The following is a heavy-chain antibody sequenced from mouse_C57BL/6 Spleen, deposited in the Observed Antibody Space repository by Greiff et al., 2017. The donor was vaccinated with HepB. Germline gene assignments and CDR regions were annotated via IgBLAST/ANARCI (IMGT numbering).Heavy chain of an antibody. J-gene: IGHJ3*01. CDR3: TRDEGDYDGGFAY. D-gene: IGHD2-4*01. Sequence: EVKLVESGEGLVKPGGSLKLSCAASGFTLSSYAMSWVRQTPEKGLEWVAYISSGGDYIYDADTVKGRVTISRDNARNTLYLQMSSLKSEDTAMYYCTRDEGDYDGGFAYWGQGTLVTVSA. CDR1: GFTLSSYA. V-gene: IGHV5-9-1*02. CDR2: ISSGGDYI.